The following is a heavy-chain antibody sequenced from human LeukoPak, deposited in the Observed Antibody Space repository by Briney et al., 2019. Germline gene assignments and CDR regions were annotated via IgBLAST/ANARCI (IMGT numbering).Heavy chain of an antibody. CDR2: IIPIFGTA. Sequence: ASVKVSCKASGGTFSSYAISWVRQAPGQGLEWMGGIIPIFGTANCAQKFQGRVTITADESTSTAYMELSSLRSEDTAVYYCARDRGRRAAEYYFDYWGQGTLVTVSS. D-gene: IGHD6-13*01. CDR1: GGTFSSYA. CDR3: ARDRGRRAAEYYFDY. V-gene: IGHV1-69*01. J-gene: IGHJ4*02.